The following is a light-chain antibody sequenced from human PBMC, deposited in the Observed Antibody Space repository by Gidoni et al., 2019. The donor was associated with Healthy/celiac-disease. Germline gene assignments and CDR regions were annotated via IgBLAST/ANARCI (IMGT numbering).Light chain of an antibody. Sequence: SYALTPPPSVSVSPGQTASITCPGDKLGDKYACWYQQKPGQSPVLVIYQDSKRPSGIPERFSGSNSGNTATLTISGTQAMDEADYYCQAWDSSTASFGTGTKVTVL. J-gene: IGLJ1*01. CDR2: QDS. V-gene: IGLV3-1*01. CDR1: KLGDKY. CDR3: QAWDSSTAS.